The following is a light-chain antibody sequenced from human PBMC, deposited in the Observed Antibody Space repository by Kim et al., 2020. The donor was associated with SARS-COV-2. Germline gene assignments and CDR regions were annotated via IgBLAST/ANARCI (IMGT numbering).Light chain of an antibody. Sequence: SVKLTCTLSSGHSSYAIAWHQQQPEKGPRYLMKLNSDGTHNKGDGIPDRFSGSSSGAERYLTISSLQSEDEADYYCQTWGTGIRVFGGGTQLTVL. V-gene: IGLV4-69*02. J-gene: IGLJ3*02. CDR1: SGHSSYA. CDR2: LNSDGTH. CDR3: QTWGTGIRV.